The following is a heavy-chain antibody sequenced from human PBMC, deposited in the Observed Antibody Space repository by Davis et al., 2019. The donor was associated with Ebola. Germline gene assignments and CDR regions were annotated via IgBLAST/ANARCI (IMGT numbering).Heavy chain of an antibody. CDR1: GFTFSSYS. Sequence: GGSLRLSCAASGFTFSSYSMNWVRQAPGKGLEWVSSISSSSSYIYYADSVKGRFTISRDNAKNSLYLQMNSLRAEDTAVYYCARDLGDWDIVVVPAAYYWGQGTLVTVSS. CDR2: ISSSSSYI. CDR3: ARDLGDWDIVVVPAAYY. J-gene: IGHJ4*02. D-gene: IGHD2-2*01. V-gene: IGHV3-21*01.